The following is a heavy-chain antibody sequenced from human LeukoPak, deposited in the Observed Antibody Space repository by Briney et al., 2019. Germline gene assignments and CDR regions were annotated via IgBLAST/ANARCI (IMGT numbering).Heavy chain of an antibody. J-gene: IGHJ3*02. CDR2: ISWNSGSI. CDR1: GFTFDDYA. D-gene: IGHD4-17*01. V-gene: IGHV3-9*01. CDR3: AKGRYVDYYPDAFDI. Sequence: PGGSLRLSCAASGFTFDDYAMHWVRQAPGKGLEWASGISWNSGSIGYADSVKGRFTISRDNAKNSLYLQMNSLRAEDTALYYCAKGRYVDYYPDAFDIWGQGTMVTVSS.